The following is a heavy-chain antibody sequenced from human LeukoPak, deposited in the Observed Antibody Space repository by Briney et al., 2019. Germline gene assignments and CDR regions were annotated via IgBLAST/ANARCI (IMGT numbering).Heavy chain of an antibody. CDR3: ARGSTSLGGFDP. Sequence: PSETLSLTCTVSGGSISSYYWSWIRQPPGKGLEWIGYIYYSGSTNYNPSLKSRVTISVDTSKNQFSLRLSSVTAADTAVYYCARGSTSLGGFDPWGQGTLVTVSP. V-gene: IGHV4-59*01. J-gene: IGHJ5*02. D-gene: IGHD2-2*01. CDR2: IYYSGST. CDR1: GGSISSYY.